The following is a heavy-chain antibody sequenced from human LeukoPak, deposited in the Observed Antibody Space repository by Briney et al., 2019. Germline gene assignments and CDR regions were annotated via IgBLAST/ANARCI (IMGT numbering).Heavy chain of an antibody. CDR3: ARDKYVPAATHYYYYYGMDA. V-gene: IGHV4-59*01. CDR2: IYYSGST. Sequence: SETLSLTCTVSGGSISSYYWSWIRQPPGKGLEWIGYIYYSGSTNYNPSLKSRVTISVDTSKNQFSLKLSSVTAADTAVYYCARDKYVPAATHYYYYYGMDAWGQGTTVTVSS. J-gene: IGHJ6*02. CDR1: GGSISSYY. D-gene: IGHD2-2*01.